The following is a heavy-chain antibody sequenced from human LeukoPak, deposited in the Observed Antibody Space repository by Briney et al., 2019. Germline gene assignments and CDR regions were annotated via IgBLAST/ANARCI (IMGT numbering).Heavy chain of an antibody. Sequence: SVKVSCKASGGTFSSYAISWVRQAPGQGLEWMGGIIPIFGTANYAQKFQGRVTITADESTSTAYMELSSLRSEDTAVYYCARGRLVPASYYYYYMDVWGKGTTVTISS. CDR2: IIPIFGTA. J-gene: IGHJ6*03. CDR3: ARGRLVPASYYYYYMDV. D-gene: IGHD2-2*01. V-gene: IGHV1-69*13. CDR1: GGTFSSYA.